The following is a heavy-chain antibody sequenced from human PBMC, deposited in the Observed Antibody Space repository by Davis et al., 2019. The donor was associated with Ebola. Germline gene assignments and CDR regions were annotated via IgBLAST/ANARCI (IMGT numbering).Heavy chain of an antibody. V-gene: IGHV1-24*01. CDR3: ATLGSMAVYYYGMDV. D-gene: IGHD5/OR15-5a*01. CDR1: GYTLTELS. Sequence: ASVTVSCQVSGYTLTELSMHWVRQAPGKGLEWMGGFDPEDGETIYAQKFQGRVTMTEDTSTDTAYMELSSLRSEDTAVYYCATLGSMAVYYYGMDVWGQGTTVTVSS. CDR2: FDPEDGET. J-gene: IGHJ6*02.